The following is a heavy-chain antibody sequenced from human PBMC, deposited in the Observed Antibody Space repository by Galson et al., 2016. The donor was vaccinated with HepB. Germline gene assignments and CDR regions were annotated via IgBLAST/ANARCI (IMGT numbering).Heavy chain of an antibody. CDR2: ISSSGSTI. CDR3: ATYYYDSSGYWRGKRAFDY. Sequence: SLRLSCAASGFTFSDYYMSWIRQAPGKGLEWVSYISSSGSTIYYADSVKGRFTISRDNAKNSLYLQMNSLRTEDTAVYYCATYYYDSSGYWRGKRAFDYWGQGTLVTVSS. V-gene: IGHV3-11*01. D-gene: IGHD3-22*01. J-gene: IGHJ4*02. CDR1: GFTFSDYY.